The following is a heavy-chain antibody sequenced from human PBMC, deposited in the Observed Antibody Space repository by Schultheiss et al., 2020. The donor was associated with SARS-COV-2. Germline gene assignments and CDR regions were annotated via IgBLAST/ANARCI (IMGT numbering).Heavy chain of an antibody. D-gene: IGHD4-23*01. V-gene: IGHV1-8*03. Sequence: ASVKVSCKASGYTFTGYYMHWVRQATGQGLEWLGWMNPNSGNTGYAQKFQGRVTITRNTSISTAYMELSRLRSDDTAVYYCASGGNSHYYYYYYMVVWGKGTTVTVSS. CDR2: MNPNSGNT. J-gene: IGHJ6*03. CDR1: GYTFTGYY. CDR3: ASGGNSHYYYYYYMVV.